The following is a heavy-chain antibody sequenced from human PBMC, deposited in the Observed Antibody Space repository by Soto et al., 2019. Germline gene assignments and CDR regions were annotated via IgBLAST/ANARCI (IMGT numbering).Heavy chain of an antibody. CDR1: GYTFTSYG. CDR3: ARDTVGVVVVAATKYYYYGMDV. V-gene: IGHV1-18*01. Sequence: ASVKVSCKASGYTFTSYGISWVRQAPGQGLEWMGWISAGNGNTNYSQKFQGRVTITRDTSASTAYMELSSLRSEDTAVYYCARDTVGVVVVAATKYYYYGMDVWGQGTTVTSP. J-gene: IGHJ6*02. D-gene: IGHD2-15*01. CDR2: ISAGNGNT.